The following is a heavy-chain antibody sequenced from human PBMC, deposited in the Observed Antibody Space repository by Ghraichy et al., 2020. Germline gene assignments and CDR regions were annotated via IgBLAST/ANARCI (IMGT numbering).Heavy chain of an antibody. Sequence: LSLTCAASGFTFSSYEMNWVRQAPGKGLEWVSYISPRGNSIYYADSVKGRFTVSRDNSKNSLYLHMNSLIAEDTAVYYCGGGGSVDSWGQGTLVTVSS. J-gene: IGHJ4*02. V-gene: IGHV3-48*03. CDR3: GGGGSVDS. CDR1: GFTFSSYE. CDR2: ISPRGNSI. D-gene: IGHD2-15*01.